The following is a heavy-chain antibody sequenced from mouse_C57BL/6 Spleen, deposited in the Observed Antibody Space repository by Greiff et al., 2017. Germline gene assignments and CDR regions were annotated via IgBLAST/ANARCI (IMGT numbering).Heavy chain of an antibody. D-gene: IGHD1-1*01. Sequence: VKLQESGPELVKPGASVKLSCKASGYTFTSYDINWVKQRPGQGLEWIGWIYPRDGSTKYNEKFKGKATLTVDTSSSTAYMELHSLTSEDSAVYFCARRYGSPPYWYFDVWGTGTTVTVSS. CDR2: IYPRDGST. CDR1: GYTFTSYD. CDR3: ARRYGSPPYWYFDV. J-gene: IGHJ1*03. V-gene: IGHV1-85*01.